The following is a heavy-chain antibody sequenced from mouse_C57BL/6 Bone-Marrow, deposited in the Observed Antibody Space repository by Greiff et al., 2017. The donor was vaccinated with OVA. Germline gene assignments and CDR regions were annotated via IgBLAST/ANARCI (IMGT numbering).Heavy chain of an antibody. J-gene: IGHJ3*01. CDR1: GFTFSSYA. Sequence: EVQVVESGGGLVKPGGSLKLSCAASGFTFSSYAMSWVRQTPEKRLEWVATISDGGSYTYYPDNVKGRFTISRDNAKNNLYLQMSHLNSEDTAMYYCARGITTVVPFAYWGQGTLVTVSA. CDR3: ARGITTVVPFAY. CDR2: ISDGGSYT. V-gene: IGHV5-4*01. D-gene: IGHD1-1*01.